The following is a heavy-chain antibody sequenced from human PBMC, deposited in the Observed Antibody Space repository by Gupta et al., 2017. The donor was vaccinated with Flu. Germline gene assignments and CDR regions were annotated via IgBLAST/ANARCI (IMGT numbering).Heavy chain of an antibody. CDR3: ARDGAGDCSGGSCYSWFDP. V-gene: IGHV3-74*01. J-gene: IGHJ5*02. CDR2: IKSDESSA. CDR1: SSDW. D-gene: IGHD2-15*01. Sequence: SSDWMHWVRQAPGKGLVWVSRIKSDESSASYADSVKGRFTISRDNAKNTLYLQMNSLRAEDTAVYYCARDGAGDCSGGSCYSWFDPWGQGTLVTVSS.